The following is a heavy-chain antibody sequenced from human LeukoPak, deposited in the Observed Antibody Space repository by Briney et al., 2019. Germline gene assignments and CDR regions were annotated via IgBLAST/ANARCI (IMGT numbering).Heavy chain of an antibody. CDR1: GFTFSSYG. V-gene: IGHV3-30*02. Sequence: SGGSLRLSCAASGFTFSSYGMHWVRQAPGKGLEWVAFIRYDGSNKYYADSVKGRFTISRDNSKNTLYLQMNSLRAEDTAVYYCAKDPDWGLAVDYWGQGTLVTVSS. CDR3: AKDPDWGLAVDY. J-gene: IGHJ4*02. CDR2: IRYDGSNK. D-gene: IGHD7-27*01.